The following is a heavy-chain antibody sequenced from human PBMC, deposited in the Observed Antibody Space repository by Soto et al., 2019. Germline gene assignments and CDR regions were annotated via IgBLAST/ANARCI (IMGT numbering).Heavy chain of an antibody. J-gene: IGHJ4*02. Sequence: GGSLRLSCAASGFTFSSYAMHWVRQAPGKGLEWVAVISYDGSNKYYADSVKGRFTISRDNSKNTLYLQMNSLRAEDTAVYYCARDLGVVAATRDYWGQGTLVTVSS. CDR1: GFTFSSYA. CDR2: ISYDGSNK. D-gene: IGHD2-15*01. V-gene: IGHV3-30-3*01. CDR3: ARDLGVVAATRDY.